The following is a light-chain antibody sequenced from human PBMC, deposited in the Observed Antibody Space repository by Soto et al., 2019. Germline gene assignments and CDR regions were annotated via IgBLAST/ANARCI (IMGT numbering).Light chain of an antibody. CDR3: QHYYTTPRT. J-gene: IGKJ2*02. CDR1: QSVLYSSNNKNY. Sequence: DIVMTQSPDSLPVSLGERATINCKSSQSVLYSSNNKNYLAWYQQKPGQPPKLLIYWASIRASGAPDRFSGSGSGTDFTLTISSLQAEDVAVYYCQHYYTTPRTFGQGTRLEIK. V-gene: IGKV4-1*01. CDR2: WAS.